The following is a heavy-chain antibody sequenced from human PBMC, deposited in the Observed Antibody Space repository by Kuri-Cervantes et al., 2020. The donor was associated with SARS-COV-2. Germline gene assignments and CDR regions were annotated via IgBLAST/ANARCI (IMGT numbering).Heavy chain of an antibody. D-gene: IGHD1-26*01. CDR1: GYTFTSYD. CDR2: MNPNSGNT. J-gene: IGHJ3*02. Sequence: ASVKVSCKASGYTFTSYDINWVRQATGQGLEWMGWMNPNSGNTGYAQKFQGRVTMTRNTSISTAYMELSSLRSEDTAVYYCAAPHHLGIVEAMGAFDIWGQGTMVTVSS. V-gene: IGHV1-8*01. CDR3: AAPHHLGIVEAMGAFDI.